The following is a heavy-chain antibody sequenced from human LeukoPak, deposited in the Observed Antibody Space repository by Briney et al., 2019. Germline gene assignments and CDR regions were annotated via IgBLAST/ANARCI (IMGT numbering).Heavy chain of an antibody. CDR3: TRGGFDYYYGMDV. V-gene: IGHV3-49*03. J-gene: IGHJ6*02. CDR2: IRSKAYGWTT. CDR1: GFTLGDYA. Sequence: GGSLRLSCTASGFTLGDYAMSWFRQAPGKGLEWVGFIRSKAYGWTTEYAASVKGRFTISRDDSKSIAYLQMNSLKTEDTAVYYCTRGGFDYYYGMDVWGQGTTVTVSS. D-gene: IGHD6-25*01.